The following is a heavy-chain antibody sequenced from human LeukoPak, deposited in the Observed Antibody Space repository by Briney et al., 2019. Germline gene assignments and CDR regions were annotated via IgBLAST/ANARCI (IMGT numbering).Heavy chain of an antibody. CDR1: GFTLTSYA. CDR2: IRGSGGST. D-gene: IGHD6-13*01. J-gene: IGHJ5*02. Sequence: PGRSLRLSCAASGFTLTSYAMSWVRPAPGRGLEWVSAIRGSGGSTYYADSVKGRFTISRDNSKNTLYLQMNSLRAEDTAVYYCAKDRAADGWFDPWGQGTLVTVSS. CDR3: AKDRAADGWFDP. V-gene: IGHV3-23*01.